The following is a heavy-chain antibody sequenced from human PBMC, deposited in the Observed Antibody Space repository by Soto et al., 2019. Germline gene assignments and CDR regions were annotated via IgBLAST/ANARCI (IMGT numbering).Heavy chain of an antibody. J-gene: IGHJ4*02. V-gene: IGHV4-4*02. CDR1: GYSISSSVW. Sequence: PXETLSLTCAVSGYSISSSVWWTWVRQPPGKGLEWIGEGFHTGNTNYNPSLKSRVTMSVDKSTKEFSLKVTSVTAADTAIYYCARKAWVRFDYWGQGALVTVSS. CDR3: ARKAWVRFDY. CDR2: GFHTGNT. D-gene: IGHD7-27*01.